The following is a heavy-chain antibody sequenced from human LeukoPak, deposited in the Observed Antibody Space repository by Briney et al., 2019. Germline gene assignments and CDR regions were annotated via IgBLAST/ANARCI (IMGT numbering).Heavy chain of an antibody. J-gene: IGHJ4*02. Sequence: PSETLSLTCTVSGGSISNSGYYWGWIRQPPGKGLEWIGSVYYSGKTNYNPSLKNRVTISVDRSKNQFSLKLRSVTAADTAVFYCARQGYADFSPRPFDYWGQGTLVTVSS. CDR3: ARQGYADFSPRPFDY. CDR2: VYYSGKT. V-gene: IGHV4-39*01. CDR1: GGSISNSGYY. D-gene: IGHD4-17*01.